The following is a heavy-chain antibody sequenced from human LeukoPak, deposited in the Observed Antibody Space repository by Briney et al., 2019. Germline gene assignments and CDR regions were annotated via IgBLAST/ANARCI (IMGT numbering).Heavy chain of an antibody. CDR2: IYHSGST. CDR3: ARDIDLIVGATRDYGMDV. J-gene: IGHJ6*02. V-gene: IGHV4-59*12. CDR1: GGSISSYY. D-gene: IGHD1-26*01. Sequence: SETLSLTCTVSGGSISSYYWSWIRQPPGKGLEWIGYIYHSGSTYYNPSLKSRVTISVDRSKDQFSLKLSSVTAADTAVYYCARDIDLIVGATRDYGMDVWGQGTTVTVSS.